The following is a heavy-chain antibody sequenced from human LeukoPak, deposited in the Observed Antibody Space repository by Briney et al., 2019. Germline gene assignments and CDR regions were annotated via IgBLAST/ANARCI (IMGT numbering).Heavy chain of an antibody. J-gene: IGHJ4*02. CDR2: IGPTGTDR. Sequence: AGGSLRLSCAASGFTFSSCGFNWVRQAPGKGLEWVSSIGPTGTDRYYADSVRGRFTISRDNAKNSMYLQMDSLRDEDTAVYYCATETIGRHYDYWGQGTLLTVSS. CDR3: ATETIGRHYDY. CDR1: GFTFSSCG. V-gene: IGHV3-21*01. D-gene: IGHD1-14*01.